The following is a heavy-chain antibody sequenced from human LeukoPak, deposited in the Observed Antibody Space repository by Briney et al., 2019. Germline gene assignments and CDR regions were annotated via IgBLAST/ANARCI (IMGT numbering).Heavy chain of an antibody. Sequence: GASVKVSCKASGYTFTGYYMHWVRQAPGQGLEWMGWINPDSGGTDYAQKFQGRVTMTRDTSISTAYMELSRLRSDDTAVYYCAYKNWNGAIDYWGQGTLVTVSS. V-gene: IGHV1-2*02. J-gene: IGHJ4*02. D-gene: IGHD1-1*01. CDR3: AYKNWNGAIDY. CDR1: GYTFTGYY. CDR2: INPDSGGT.